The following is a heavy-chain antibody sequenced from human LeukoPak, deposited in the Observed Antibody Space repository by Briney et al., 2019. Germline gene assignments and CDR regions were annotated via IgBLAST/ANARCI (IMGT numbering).Heavy chain of an antibody. D-gene: IGHD3-10*01. V-gene: IGHV4-34*01. CDR2: INHSGST. CDR1: GGSFSGYY. CDR3: ARERLWFGTQLYFDY. Sequence: SETLSLTCAVYGGSFSGYYWSWIRQPPGKGLEWIGEINHSGSTNYNPSLKSRVTISVDTSKNQFSLKLSSVTAAGTAVYYCARERLWFGTQLYFDYWGQGTLVTVSS. J-gene: IGHJ4*02.